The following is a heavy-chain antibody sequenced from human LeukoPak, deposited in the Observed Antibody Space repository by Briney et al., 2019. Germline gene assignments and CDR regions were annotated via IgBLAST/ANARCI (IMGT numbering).Heavy chain of an antibody. V-gene: IGHV4-30-4*01. Sequence: PSETLSLTCTVSGGSIRRGDYYWRWIRQPPGKGLEWIGHNYYSGSTYYNPSLKSRVTISVDTSKNQFSLKLSSVTAADTAVYYCARLIYCSSTSCFSRRLDPWGHGTLVTVSS. J-gene: IGHJ5*02. D-gene: IGHD2-2*01. CDR1: GGSIRRGDYY. CDR2: NYYSGST. CDR3: ARLIYCSSTSCFSRRLDP.